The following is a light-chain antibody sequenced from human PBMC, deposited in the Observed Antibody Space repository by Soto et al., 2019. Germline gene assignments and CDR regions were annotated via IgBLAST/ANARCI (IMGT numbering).Light chain of an antibody. CDR3: TSFTSSSTLYV. V-gene: IGLV2-14*01. J-gene: IGLJ1*01. CDR1: GSDVGAYNY. Sequence: QSALTQPASVSGSPGQSITISCTGTGSDVGAYNYVSWYQQHPDKAPKLMIYDVSDRPSGVSNRFSSSKSGNTASLTISGLQAEDEADYYCTSFTSSSTLYVFGAGTKLTVL. CDR2: DVS.